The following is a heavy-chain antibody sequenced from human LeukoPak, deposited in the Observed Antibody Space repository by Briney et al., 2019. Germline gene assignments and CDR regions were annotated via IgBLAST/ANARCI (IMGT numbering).Heavy chain of an antibody. CDR2: ISGSGDST. CDR3: ARRSGIAVAGAFDY. V-gene: IGHV3-23*01. D-gene: IGHD6-19*01. CDR1: GFTFSNYA. J-gene: IGHJ4*02. Sequence: GGSLRLSCASSGFTFSNYAMRWVRQAPGKGLEWVSGISGSGDSTYYADSVKGRFTISRDNSKNTLYLQMNSLRAEDTAVYYCARRSGIAVAGAFDYWGQGTLVTVSS.